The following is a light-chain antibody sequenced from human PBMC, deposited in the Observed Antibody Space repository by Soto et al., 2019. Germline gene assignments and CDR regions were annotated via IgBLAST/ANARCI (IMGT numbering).Light chain of an antibody. J-gene: IGKJ1*01. CDR1: QSISTW. Sequence: DIQMTQSPSTLSASVGDRVTITCRASQSISTWLAWYQQKPGKAPKLLIYKASSLESGVPSRFSGSGSGTEFTLTIISLQPDDFATYFCLQYSTYWTFGQGTKVEIK. V-gene: IGKV1-5*03. CDR3: LQYSTYWT. CDR2: KAS.